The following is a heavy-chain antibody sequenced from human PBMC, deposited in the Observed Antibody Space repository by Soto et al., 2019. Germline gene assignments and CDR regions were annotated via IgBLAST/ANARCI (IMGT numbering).Heavy chain of an antibody. J-gene: IGHJ4*02. D-gene: IGHD6-13*01. CDR2: ISYDGSNK. CDR1: GFTFSSYG. V-gene: IGHV3-30*18. CDR3: AKGFYSSSWYYFDY. Sequence: QVQLVESGGGVVQPGRSLRLSCAASGFTFSSYGMHWVRQAPGKGLEWVAVISYDGSNKYYADSVKGRFTISRDNSKSTLYLQMNSLRAEDTAVYYCAKGFYSSSWYYFDYWGQGTLVTVSS.